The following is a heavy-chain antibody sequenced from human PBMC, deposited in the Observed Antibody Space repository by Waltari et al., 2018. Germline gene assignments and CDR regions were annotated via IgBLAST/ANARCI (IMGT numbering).Heavy chain of an antibody. J-gene: IGHJ5*02. CDR3: ARGGWYVGFDP. D-gene: IGHD6-19*01. Sequence: QVQLQQWGAGLLKPSETLSLTCIVYGGSFSDYYRNWMRESPGEGLEWIGEINQNGRTNYNPSLKSRATIPIDTSKNQFSLKLMSVTAADTAVYYCARGGWYVGFDPWGQGTLVTVSS. CDR2: INQNGRT. CDR1: GGSFSDYY. V-gene: IGHV4-34*01.